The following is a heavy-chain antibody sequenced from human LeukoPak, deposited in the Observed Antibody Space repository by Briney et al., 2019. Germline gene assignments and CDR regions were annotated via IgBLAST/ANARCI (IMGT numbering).Heavy chain of an antibody. D-gene: IGHD5-12*01. V-gene: IGHV3-21*01. CDR1: GFTFSSYG. CDR2: ISTSSSYI. CDR3: ARVPTIVATGGPSDY. Sequence: GGSLRLSCAASGFTFSSYGMHWVRQAPGKGLEWVSSISTSSSYIYYADSVKGRFTISRDNAKNSLYLQMNSLRAEDTAVYYCARVPTIVATGGPSDYWGQGTLVTVSS. J-gene: IGHJ4*02.